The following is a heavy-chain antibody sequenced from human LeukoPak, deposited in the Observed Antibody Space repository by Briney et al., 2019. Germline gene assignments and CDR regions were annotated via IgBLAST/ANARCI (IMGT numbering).Heavy chain of an antibody. CDR1: GGSISSGGYY. CDR2: IYYSGST. V-gene: IGHV4-31*03. D-gene: IGHD1-26*01. CDR3: AAQKVGTTDFDY. Sequence: SETLSLTCTVSGGSISSGGYYWSWIRQHPGKGLEWIGYIYYSGSTYYNPSLKSRVTISVDTSKNQFSLKLSSVTAADTAVYYCAAQKVGTTDFDYWGQGTLVTVSS. J-gene: IGHJ4*02.